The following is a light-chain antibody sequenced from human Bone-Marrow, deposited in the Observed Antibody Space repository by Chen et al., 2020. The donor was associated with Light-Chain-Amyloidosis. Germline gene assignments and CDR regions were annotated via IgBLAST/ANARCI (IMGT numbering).Light chain of an antibody. J-gene: IGLJ1*01. CDR1: SSDVGRYNY. CDR3: CSYAGSLYG. Sequence: QSALTQPRSVSGSPGQSITISCAGTSSDVGRYNYVSWYQQHPGKAPKLIIYDVNKRPSGVPDRFSGSKSGNPASLTISGLQAEDEADYYCCSYAGSLYGFGSGTTVAVL. CDR2: DVN. V-gene: IGLV2-11*01.